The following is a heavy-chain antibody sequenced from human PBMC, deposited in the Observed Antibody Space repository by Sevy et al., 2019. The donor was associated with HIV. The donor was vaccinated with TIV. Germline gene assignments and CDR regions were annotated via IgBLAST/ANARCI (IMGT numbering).Heavy chain of an antibody. Sequence: GGSLRLSCTASGFSFSTYMMNWVRQAPGKGLEWVASISYSSNYIYYADSLKCRFTISRDNAKNSLFLQMNSLRSEDTAVYYCARPYGSGSWEAFDVWGQGTMVTVSS. CDR1: GFSFSTYM. J-gene: IGHJ3*01. CDR3: ARPYGSGSWEAFDV. D-gene: IGHD3-10*01. CDR2: ISYSSNYI. V-gene: IGHV3-21*01.